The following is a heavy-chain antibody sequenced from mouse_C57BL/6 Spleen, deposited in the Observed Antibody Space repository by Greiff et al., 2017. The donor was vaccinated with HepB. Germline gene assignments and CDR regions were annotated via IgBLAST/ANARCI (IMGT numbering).Heavy chain of an antibody. V-gene: IGHV1-64*01. CDR3: ARGALVAGDAMDY. CDR1: GYTFTSYW. J-gene: IGHJ4*01. CDR2: IHPNSGST. Sequence: QVQLQQPGAELVKPGASVKLSCKASGYTFTSYWMHWVKQRPGQGLEWIGMIHPNSGSTNYNEKFKSKATLTVDKSSSTAYMQLSSLTSEDSAVYYCARGALVAGDAMDYWGQGTSVTVSS. D-gene: IGHD1-1*01.